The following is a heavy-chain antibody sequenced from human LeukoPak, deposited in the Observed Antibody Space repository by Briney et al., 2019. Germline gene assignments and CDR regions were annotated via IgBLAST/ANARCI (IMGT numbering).Heavy chain of an antibody. D-gene: IGHD3-22*01. J-gene: IGHJ4*02. CDR3: ARGDYYDSSGYPSDY. V-gene: IGHV3-7*04. Sequence: PGGSLRLSCAASGFTFSSYWMSWVRQAPGKGLEWVANIKQDGSEKYYVDSVKGRFTISRDNAKNSLYLQMNSLRAEDTAVYYCARGDYYDSSGYPSDYWGQGTLVTVSS. CDR2: IKQDGSEK. CDR1: GFTFSSYW.